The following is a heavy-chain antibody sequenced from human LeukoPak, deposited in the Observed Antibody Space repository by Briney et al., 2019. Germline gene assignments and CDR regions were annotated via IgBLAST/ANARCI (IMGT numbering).Heavy chain of an antibody. Sequence: PSETLSLTCTVSGGSISSSSYYWGWIRQPPGKGLEWIGSIYYSGSTYYNPSLKSRVTISVDTSKNQFSLKLSSVTAADMAVYYCGGHSSWPHEGSAFDIWGQGTMVTVSS. CDR3: GGHSSWPHEGSAFDI. V-gene: IGHV4-39*07. CDR2: IYYSGST. D-gene: IGHD6-13*01. J-gene: IGHJ3*02. CDR1: GGSISSSSYY.